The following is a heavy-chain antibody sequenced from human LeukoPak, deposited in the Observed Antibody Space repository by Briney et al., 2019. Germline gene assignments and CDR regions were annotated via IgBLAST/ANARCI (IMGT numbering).Heavy chain of an antibody. CDR3: ARVVILEQQLPYFDY. D-gene: IGHD6-13*01. Sequence: ASVKVSCKASGYTFTSYGISWVRQAPGQGLEWTGWISAYNGNTNYAQKLQGRVTMTTDTSTSTAYMELRSLRSDDTAVYYCARVVILEQQLPYFDYWGQGTLVTVSS. CDR1: GYTFTSYG. CDR2: ISAYNGNT. V-gene: IGHV1-18*01. J-gene: IGHJ4*02.